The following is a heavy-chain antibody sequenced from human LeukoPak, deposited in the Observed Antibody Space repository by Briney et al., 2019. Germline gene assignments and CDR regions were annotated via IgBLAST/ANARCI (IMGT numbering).Heavy chain of an antibody. CDR2: INAGNGNT. V-gene: IGHV1-3*01. D-gene: IGHD4-17*01. J-gene: IGHJ4*02. CDR1: GYTFTSYA. CDR3: ARALLPHGDYDY. Sequence: ASVRVSCKASGYTFTSYAMHWVRQAPGQRLEWMGWINAGNGNTKYSQKFQGRVTITRDTSASTAYMELSSLRSEDTAVYYCARALLPHGDYDYWGQGTLVTVSS.